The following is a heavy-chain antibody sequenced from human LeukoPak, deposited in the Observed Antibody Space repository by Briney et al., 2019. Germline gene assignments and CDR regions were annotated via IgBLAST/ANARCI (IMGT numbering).Heavy chain of an antibody. J-gene: IGHJ4*02. Sequence: GGSLRLSCAASGFTFSSYSMNWVRQAPGKGLEWVSYISSSSSTIYYADSVKGRFTISRHNADSSLLLQMNSLRAEDTAVYYCARDYKSPDFWAGYPPYHHDHWGQGTLVTVSS. CDR3: ARDYKSPDFWAGYPPYHHDH. V-gene: IGHV3-48*04. CDR1: GFTFSSYS. CDR2: ISSSSSTI. D-gene: IGHD3/OR15-3a*01.